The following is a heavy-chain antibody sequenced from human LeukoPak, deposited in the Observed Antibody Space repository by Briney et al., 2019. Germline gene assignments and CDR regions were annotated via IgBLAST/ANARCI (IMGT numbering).Heavy chain of an antibody. D-gene: IGHD3-10*01. CDR1: GFTFSSYA. Sequence: PGGSLRLSCAASGFTFSSYALSWVRQAPGKGLEWVSVIGGSGGSTYYADSVKGRFTISRDNSKNTLYLQMSSLRAEDTAVYFCAKELHGSGNYAFDYWGQGTLVTVSS. CDR2: IGGSGGST. CDR3: AKELHGSGNYAFDY. V-gene: IGHV3-23*01. J-gene: IGHJ4*02.